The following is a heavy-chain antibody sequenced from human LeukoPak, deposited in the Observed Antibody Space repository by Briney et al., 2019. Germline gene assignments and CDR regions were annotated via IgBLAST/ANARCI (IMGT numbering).Heavy chain of an antibody. J-gene: IGHJ4*02. V-gene: IGHV1-69*06. CDR1: GGAFSSYA. CDR2: IIPLFGTP. Sequence: ASVKVSCKASGGAFSSYALSWVRQAPGQGLEWMGGIIPLFGTPNYAQKFQGRVTITADISTTTVYMDLNSLRAEDTAVYYCAKDTSLRHYDYVWGSSPAFDYWGQGTLVTVSS. D-gene: IGHD3-16*01. CDR3: AKDTSLRHYDYVWGSSPAFDY.